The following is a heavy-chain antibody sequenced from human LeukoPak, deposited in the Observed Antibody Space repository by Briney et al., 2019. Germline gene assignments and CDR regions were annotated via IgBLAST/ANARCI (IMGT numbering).Heavy chain of an antibody. CDR3: ARDLGSSSWTRPPY. V-gene: IGHV3-7*01. CDR1: GFTLSDFW. D-gene: IGHD6-13*01. Sequence: GGSLRLSCAASGFTLSDFWMSWVRQAPGKGLEWVANIDQDGSDKNYVGSVKGRFTISRDDAKNSLYLQMNSLRAEDTAVYYCARDLGSSSWTRPPYWGQGTLVTVSS. CDR2: IDQDGSDK. J-gene: IGHJ4*02.